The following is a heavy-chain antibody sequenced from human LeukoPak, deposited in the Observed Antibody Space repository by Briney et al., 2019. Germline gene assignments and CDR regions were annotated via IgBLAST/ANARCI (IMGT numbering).Heavy chain of an antibody. CDR2: IYSNGNN. V-gene: IGHV4-4*07. CDR3: ARDRQWLVPFDY. D-gene: IGHD6-19*01. CDR1: GGSISSYH. Sequence: SETLSLTCSVSGGSISSYHWTWIRQLAGKGLEWIGRIYSNGNNNYNPSLKSRVTMSVDTSKNQFSLKLSSVTAADTAVYYCARDRQWLVPFDYWGQGTLVTVSS. J-gene: IGHJ4*02.